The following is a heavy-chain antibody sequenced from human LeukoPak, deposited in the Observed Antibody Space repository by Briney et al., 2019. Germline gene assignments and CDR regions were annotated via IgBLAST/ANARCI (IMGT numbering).Heavy chain of an antibody. CDR3: AGVRGPDYYDSSGYSAREDY. V-gene: IGHV1-18*01. CDR2: ISAYNGNT. D-gene: IGHD3-22*01. Sequence: GASVKVSCKASGYTFTSYGISWVRQAPGQGLEWMGWISAYNGNTNYAQKLQGRVTMTTDTSTSTAYMELRSLRSDDTAVYYCAGVRGPDYYDSSGYSAREDYWGQGTLVTVSS. CDR1: GYTFTSYG. J-gene: IGHJ4*02.